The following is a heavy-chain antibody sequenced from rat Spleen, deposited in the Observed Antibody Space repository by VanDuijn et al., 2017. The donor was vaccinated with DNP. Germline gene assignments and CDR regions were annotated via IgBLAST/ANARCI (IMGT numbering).Heavy chain of an antibody. D-gene: IGHD1-11*01. CDR1: GFTFSDYD. Sequence: EVQLVESGGGLVQPGRSLKLSCAASGFTFSDYDMAWVRQAPTKGLEWVATIIYDGSSTYYRDSVKGRFTISRDNAKSTLYLQMDSLRSEETATYYCATQNYGGPFAYWGQGVMVTVSS. CDR2: IIYDGSST. CDR3: ATQNYGGPFAY. V-gene: IGHV5S10*01. J-gene: IGHJ2*01.